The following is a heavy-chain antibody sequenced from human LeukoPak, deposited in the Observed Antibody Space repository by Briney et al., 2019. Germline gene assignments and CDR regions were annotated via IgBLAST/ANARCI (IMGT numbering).Heavy chain of an antibody. V-gene: IGHV1-18*01. Sequence: ASVNVTCKASGYTFTSYGISWVRQAPGQGLEWMGWISAYNGNTNYAQKLQGRVTMTTDTSTSTAYMELRSLRSDDTAVYYCARDLLVGDSPSRDWGQGTLVTVSS. J-gene: IGHJ4*02. D-gene: IGHD2-15*01. CDR2: ISAYNGNT. CDR3: ARDLLVGDSPSRD. CDR1: GYTFTSYG.